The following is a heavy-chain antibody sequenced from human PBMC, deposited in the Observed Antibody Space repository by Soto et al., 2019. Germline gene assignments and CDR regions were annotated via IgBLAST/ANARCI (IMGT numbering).Heavy chain of an antibody. CDR2: IWYDGSNK. CDR3: AREDYGDYVAAWFDP. Sequence: QVQLVESGGGVVQPGRSLRLSCAASGFTFSSYGMHWVRQAPGKGLEWVAVIWYDGSNKYYADSVKGRFTISRDNSKITLYLQMNSLRAEDTAVYYCAREDYGDYVAAWFDPWGQGTLVTVSS. D-gene: IGHD4-17*01. CDR1: GFTFSSYG. J-gene: IGHJ5*02. V-gene: IGHV3-33*01.